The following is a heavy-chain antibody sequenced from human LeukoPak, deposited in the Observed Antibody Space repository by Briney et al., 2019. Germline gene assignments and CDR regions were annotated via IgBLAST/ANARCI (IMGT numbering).Heavy chain of an antibody. V-gene: IGHV4-39*02. J-gene: IGHJ4*02. D-gene: IGHD3-16*01. CDR3: ARDNPFKYDYVN. Sequence: PSETLSLTCTVSGGSISSSSYHWGWIRQPPGKGLEWIGSIHYSGSTYYNPSLKSRVTISVDMSKNQCSLRLSSVTAADTALYYCARDNPFKYDYVNWGQGTLVTVSS. CDR2: IHYSGST. CDR1: GGSISSSSYH.